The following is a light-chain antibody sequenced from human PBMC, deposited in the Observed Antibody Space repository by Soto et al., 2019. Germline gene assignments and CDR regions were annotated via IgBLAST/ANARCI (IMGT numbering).Light chain of an antibody. CDR1: QSVGSTD. J-gene: IGKJ2*01. CDR3: QQYGNPPWT. V-gene: IGKV3-20*01. CDR2: DTF. Sequence: ETVLTQSPGTLSLSPGERATRACRASQSVGSTDLAWYQQKPGRAPRLLIYDTFNRATGIPYRFSGSGSGTDFTLTISRLEPEDFAVYHCQQYGNPPWTFGQGTKLEIK.